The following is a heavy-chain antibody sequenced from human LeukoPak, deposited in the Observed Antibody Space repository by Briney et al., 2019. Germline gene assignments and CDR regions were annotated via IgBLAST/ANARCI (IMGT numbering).Heavy chain of an antibody. CDR1: GGSISSSSYY. CDR3: ARYMSSSWSPYYYYGMDV. D-gene: IGHD6-13*01. CDR2: IYYSGST. Sequence: SETLSLTCTVAGGSISSSSYYWGWIRQPPGKGLEWIGSIYYSGSTYYNPSLKSRVTISVDKSKNQFSLKLSSVTAADTAVYYCARYMSSSWSPYYYYGMDVWGQGTTVTVSS. V-gene: IGHV4-39*07. J-gene: IGHJ6*02.